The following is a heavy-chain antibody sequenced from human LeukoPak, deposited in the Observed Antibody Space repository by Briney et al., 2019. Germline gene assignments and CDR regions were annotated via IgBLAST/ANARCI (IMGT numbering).Heavy chain of an antibody. CDR1: GFTFSSYS. J-gene: IGHJ4*02. Sequence: GGSLRLSCAASGFTFSSYSMNWVRQAPGKGLEWVAFIRYDGSNKYYADSVKGRFTISRDNSKNTLYLQMNSLRAEDTAVYYCAKTSTPWIQLWLRDYWGQGTLVTVSS. V-gene: IGHV3-30*02. CDR2: IRYDGSNK. D-gene: IGHD5-18*01. CDR3: AKTSTPWIQLWLRDY.